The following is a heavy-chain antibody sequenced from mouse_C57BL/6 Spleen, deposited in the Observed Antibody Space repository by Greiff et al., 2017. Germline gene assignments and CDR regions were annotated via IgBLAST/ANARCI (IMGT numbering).Heavy chain of an antibody. CDR3: ARCYYYGSSIYWYFDV. J-gene: IGHJ1*03. D-gene: IGHD1-1*01. CDR1: GYAFSSYW. Sequence: VQLQQSGAELVKPGASVKISCKASGYAFSSYWMNWVKQRPGKGLEWIGQIYPGDGDTNYNGKFKGKATLTADKSSSTAYMQLSSLTSEDSAVYFWARCYYYGSSIYWYFDVWGTGTTVTVSS. CDR2: IYPGDGDT. V-gene: IGHV1-80*01.